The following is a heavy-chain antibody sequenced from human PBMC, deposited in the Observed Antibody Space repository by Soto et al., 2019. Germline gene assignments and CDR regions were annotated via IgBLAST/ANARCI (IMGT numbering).Heavy chain of an antibody. V-gene: IGHV3-33*01. CDR3: AREYPGIAAAGNAPWFDP. J-gene: IGHJ5*02. CDR1: GFTFSSYG. Sequence: QVQLVESGGGVVQPGRSLRLSCAASGFTFSSYGMHWVRQAPGKGLEWVAVIWYDGSNKYYADSVKGRFTISRDNSKNTLYLRMDSLRAEDTAVYYCAREYPGIAAAGNAPWFDPWVQGTLVTVSS. CDR2: IWYDGSNK. D-gene: IGHD6-13*01.